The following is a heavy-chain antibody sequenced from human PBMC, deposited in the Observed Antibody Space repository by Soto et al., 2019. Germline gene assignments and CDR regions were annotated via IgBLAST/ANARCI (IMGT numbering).Heavy chain of an antibody. CDR3: ARFTPKYTPQGQQRDAKFDY. Sequence: KTSETLSLTCTVSGGSISSYYWSWIRQPPGKGLEWIGYIYYSGSTNYNPSLKSRVTISVDTSKNQFSLKLSSVTAADTAVYYCARFTPKYTPQGQQRDAKFDYWGQGTLVTVSS. CDR1: GGSISSYY. D-gene: IGHD6-25*01. CDR2: IYYSGST. V-gene: IGHV4-59*01. J-gene: IGHJ4*02.